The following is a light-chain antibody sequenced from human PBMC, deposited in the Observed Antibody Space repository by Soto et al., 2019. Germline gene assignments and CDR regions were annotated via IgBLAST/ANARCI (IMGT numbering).Light chain of an antibody. V-gene: IGLV2-14*03. CDR2: DVI. J-gene: IGLJ2*01. CDR1: SSDIGGYNY. CDR3: SSYTSSSTPHVV. Sequence: QSALTQPASVSGSPGQSITISCTGTSSDIGGYNYVSWYQQHPGKAPKLMIYDVINRPSGVSNRFSGSKSGNTASLTISGLPAEDEGDYYCSSYTSSSTPHVVFGGGTKLTVL.